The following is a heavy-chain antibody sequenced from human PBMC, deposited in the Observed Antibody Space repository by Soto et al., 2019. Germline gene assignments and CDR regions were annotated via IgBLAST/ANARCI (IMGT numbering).Heavy chain of an antibody. CDR1: GFTFTSSA. D-gene: IGHD5-12*01. CDR2: IVVGSGNT. J-gene: IGHJ6*02. CDR3: AAVRRDGYNRYYYYGMDV. Sequence: GASVKVSCKASGFTFTSSAVQWVRQARGQRLEWIGWIVVGSGNTNYAQKFQERVTITRDMSTSTAYMELSSLRSEDTAVYYCAAVRRDGYNRYYYYGMDVWGQGTTVTVSS. V-gene: IGHV1-58*01.